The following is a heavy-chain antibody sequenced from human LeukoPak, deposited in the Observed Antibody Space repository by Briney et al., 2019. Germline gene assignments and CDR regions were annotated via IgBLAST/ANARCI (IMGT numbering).Heavy chain of an antibody. CDR1: GYTFTGYY. V-gene: IGHV1-2*02. J-gene: IGHJ4*02. Sequence: ASVKVSCKASGYTFTGYYMHWVRQAPGQGLERMGWINPNSGGTNYAQKFQGRVTMTRDTSISTAYMELSRLRSDDTAVYYCASTTYDSSGYISYWGQGTLVTVSS. CDR2: INPNSGGT. D-gene: IGHD3-22*01. CDR3: ASTTYDSSGYISY.